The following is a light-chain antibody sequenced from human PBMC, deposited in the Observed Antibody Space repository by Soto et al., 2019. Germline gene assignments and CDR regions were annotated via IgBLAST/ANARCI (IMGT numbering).Light chain of an antibody. J-gene: IGKJ3*01. CDR1: QSVTSSY. CDR2: GAA. V-gene: IGKV3-20*01. CDR3: QQYGSSPLT. Sequence: EIVLTQSPGTLSLSPGERATLTCRASQSVTSSYLAWYQQKPGQAPTLLMYGAATRATGIPDRFSGSGSGTDVTLTISRLEPEDFAVYYCQQYGSSPLTFGHGTKVEIK.